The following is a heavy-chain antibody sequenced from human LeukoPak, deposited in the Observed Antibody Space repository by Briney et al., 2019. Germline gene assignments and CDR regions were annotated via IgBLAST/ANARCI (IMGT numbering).Heavy chain of an antibody. Sequence: PGESLKISCKGSEYSFTTYWIGWVRQMPGKGLEWMGIIYPGDSDTRYSPSFQGQVTISADKSISTAYLQWSSLKASDTAMYYCARPLDSSGYSAFDYWGQGTLVTVSS. J-gene: IGHJ4*02. V-gene: IGHV5-51*01. CDR3: ARPLDSSGYSAFDY. CDR2: IYPGDSDT. CDR1: EYSFTTYW. D-gene: IGHD3-22*01.